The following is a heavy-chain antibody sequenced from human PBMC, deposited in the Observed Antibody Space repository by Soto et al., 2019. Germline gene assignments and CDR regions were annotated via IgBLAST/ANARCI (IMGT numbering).Heavy chain of an antibody. J-gene: IGHJ6*02. CDR2: IIPIFGTA. CDR3: ARAGRRGAGAAVNYYSYGMDV. D-gene: IGHD6-19*01. Sequence: SVKVSCKASGGTFSIYAISWVRQAPGQGLEWMGGIIPIFGTANYAQKFQGRVTITADESTSTAYMELSSLRSEDTAVYYCARAGRRGAGAAVNYYSYGMDVWGQGTTGTGSS. CDR1: GGTFSIYA. V-gene: IGHV1-69*13.